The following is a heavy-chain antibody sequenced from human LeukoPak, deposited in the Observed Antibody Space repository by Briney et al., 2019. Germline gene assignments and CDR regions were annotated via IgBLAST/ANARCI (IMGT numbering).Heavy chain of an antibody. CDR3: ARDRITIFGVVTNSNWFDP. Sequence: GGSLRLSCAASKFTFGAYSMNWVRQAPGKGLEWVSYISSSSSTIYYADSVKGRFTISRDNAKNSLYLQMNSLRAEDTAVYYCARDRITIFGVVTNSNWFDPWGQGTLVTVSS. CDR2: ISSSSSTI. D-gene: IGHD3-3*01. CDR1: KFTFGAYS. J-gene: IGHJ5*02. V-gene: IGHV3-48*01.